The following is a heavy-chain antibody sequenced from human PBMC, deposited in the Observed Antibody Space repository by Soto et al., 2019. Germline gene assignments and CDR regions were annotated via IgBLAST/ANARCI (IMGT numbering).Heavy chain of an antibody. D-gene: IGHD1-20*01. CDR2: ISVSDAFI. J-gene: IGHJ4*02. Sequence: PGGSLRLSCAASGFTVGAFDVNWVRRAPGKGLEWVSGISVSDAFIYYADSVRGRFSISRDASENILYLQMNSLRVDDTALYYCTRETVAGITGLDYWGPGTLVTVSS. V-gene: IGHV3-23*01. CDR3: TRETVAGITGLDY. CDR1: GFTVGAFD.